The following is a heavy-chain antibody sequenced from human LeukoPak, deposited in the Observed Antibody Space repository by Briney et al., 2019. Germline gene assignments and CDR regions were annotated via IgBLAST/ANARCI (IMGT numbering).Heavy chain of an antibody. J-gene: IGHJ6*03. CDR1: GGSISSGSYY. Sequence: EASETLSLTCTVSGGSISSGSYYWSWIRQPAGKGLEWIGRIYTSGSTNYNPSLKSRVTISVDTSKNQFSLKLSSVTAADTAVYYCARMGSSAEGVAFYYYYYMDVWGKGTTVTVSS. V-gene: IGHV4-61*02. CDR3: ARMGSSAEGVAFYYYYYMDV. CDR2: IYTSGST. D-gene: IGHD6-25*01.